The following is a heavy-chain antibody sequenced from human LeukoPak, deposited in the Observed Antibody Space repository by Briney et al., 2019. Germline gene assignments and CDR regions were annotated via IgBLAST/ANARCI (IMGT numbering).Heavy chain of an antibody. CDR1: GFTFSSYG. Sequence: PGGSLRLSCAASGFTFSSYGMHWVRQAPGKGLEWVAFIRYDGSNKYYADPVKGRFTISRDKSKNTLYLQMNSLRAEDTAVYYCAKDTRDYGDYHYAFDIWGQGTMVTVSS. CDR3: AKDTRDYGDYHYAFDI. V-gene: IGHV3-30*02. CDR2: IRYDGSNK. J-gene: IGHJ3*02. D-gene: IGHD4-17*01.